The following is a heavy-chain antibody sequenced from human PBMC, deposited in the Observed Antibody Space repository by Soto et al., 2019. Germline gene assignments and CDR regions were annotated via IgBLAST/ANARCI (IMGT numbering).Heavy chain of an antibody. Sequence: QVQLVESGGGLVKPGGSLRLSCAASGIVFSDYMSWVRQAPGKGLEWLSYISGSGRTIYSADSVKGRFTISRDNATNSLYLPMYNVRTEDSAVYYCARLHFPWGWFDPWGQGTLVTVSS. D-gene: IGHD3-16*01. CDR3: ARLHFPWGWFDP. CDR1: GIVFSDY. V-gene: IGHV3-11*01. CDR2: ISGSGRTI. J-gene: IGHJ5*02.